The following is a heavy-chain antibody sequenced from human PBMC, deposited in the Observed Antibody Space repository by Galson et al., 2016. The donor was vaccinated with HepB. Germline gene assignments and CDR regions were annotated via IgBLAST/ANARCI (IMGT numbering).Heavy chain of an antibody. CDR1: GDSISSGSFY. D-gene: IGHD3-3*01. CDR2: IYTSGRT. J-gene: IGHJ5*02. CDR3: AREPEWFLPRFDP. Sequence: TLSLTCSVSGDSISSGSFYCNWIRQHAGKGLGWIGRIYTSGRTDYDPSLQTRVTMSVDTSKNQFSLKLTSVTAADTAVYYCAREPEWFLPRFDPWGQGTLVTVSS. V-gene: IGHV4-61*02.